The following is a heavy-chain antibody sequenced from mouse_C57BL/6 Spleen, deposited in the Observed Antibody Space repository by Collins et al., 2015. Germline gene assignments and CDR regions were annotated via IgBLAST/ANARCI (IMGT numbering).Heavy chain of an antibody. J-gene: IGHJ2*01. CDR2: IWTGGGT. Sequence: LTSYSISWVRQPPGKGLEWLGVIWTGGGTNYNSALKSRLSISKDNSKSQVFLKMNSLQTDDTARYYCARGGAQALFDYWGQGTTLAVSS. CDR1: LTSYS. CDR3: ARGGAQALFDY. V-gene: IGHV2-9-1*01. D-gene: IGHD3-2*02.